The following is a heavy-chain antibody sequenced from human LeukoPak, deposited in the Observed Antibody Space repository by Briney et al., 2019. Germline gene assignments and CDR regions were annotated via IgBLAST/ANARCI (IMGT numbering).Heavy chain of an antibody. CDR3: ASWAAAGSDY. V-gene: IGHV4-59*01. CDR2: IYHSGST. Sequence: PSETLSLTCTVSGGSISSDYWSWIRQPPGKGLEWIGYIYHSGSTNYNPSLKSRVTISVHTSKNQFSLKLSSVTAADTAVYYCASWAAAGSDYWGQGTLVTVSS. CDR1: GGSISSDY. D-gene: IGHD6-13*01. J-gene: IGHJ4*02.